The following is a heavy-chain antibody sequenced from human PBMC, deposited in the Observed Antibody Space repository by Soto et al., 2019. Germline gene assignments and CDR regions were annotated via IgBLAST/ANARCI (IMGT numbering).Heavy chain of an antibody. CDR1: GYTFTSYG. V-gene: IGHV1-18*04. CDR3: ARDLIGRWELLY. D-gene: IGHD1-26*01. CDR2: ISAYNGNT. Sequence: GPVNVSCKASGYTFTSYGISWVRQAPGQGLEWMGWISAYNGNTNYAQKLQGRVTMTTDTSTSTAYMELRSLRSDDTAVYYCARDLIGRWELLYRGQVTLVTVSS. J-gene: IGHJ4*02.